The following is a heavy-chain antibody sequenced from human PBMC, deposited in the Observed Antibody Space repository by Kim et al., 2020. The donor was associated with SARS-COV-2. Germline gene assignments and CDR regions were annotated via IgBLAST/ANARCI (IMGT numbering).Heavy chain of an antibody. CDR1: GFTFSSYG. D-gene: IGHD1-1*01. V-gene: IGHV3-30*18. J-gene: IGHJ4*02. Sequence: GGSLRLSCAASGFTFSSYGMHWVRQAPGKGLEWVAVISYDGSNKYYADSVKGRFTISRDNSKNTLYLQMNSLRAEDTAVYYCAKDLGATDNSRWGQRTLVTVSS. CDR3: AKDLGATDNSR. CDR2: ISYDGSNK.